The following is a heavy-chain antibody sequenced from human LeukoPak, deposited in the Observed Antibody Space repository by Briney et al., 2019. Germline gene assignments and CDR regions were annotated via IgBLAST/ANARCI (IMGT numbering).Heavy chain of an antibody. CDR1: AFTVSISY. D-gene: IGHD1-1*01. V-gene: IGHV3-7*01. CDR3: ERDGIRGCYFEY. CDR2: IKEDGSEK. J-gene: IGHJ4*02. Sequence: PGGSLRLSYAASAFTVSISYMGSVRQAPGKGLEWVANIKEDGSEKYFVDSVKGRFTISRDNAKNSMYLQMNSLRVEDTAVYYRERDGIRGCYFEYWGQGTLVTVSS.